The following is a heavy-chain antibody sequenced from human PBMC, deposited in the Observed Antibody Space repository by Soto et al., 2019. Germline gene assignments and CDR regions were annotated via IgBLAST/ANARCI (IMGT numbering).Heavy chain of an antibody. CDR1: GYTFPRYA. V-gene: IGHV1-3*01. J-gene: IGHJ6*02. D-gene: IGHD6-13*01. CDR3: AGVSITSGSWYNSYYGMDV. CDR2: INAGNGNT. Sequence: AVKVPRKASGYTFPRYAMHWVRQAAAQRLGWMGWINAGNGNTKYSQKFQGRVTITRDTSASTAYMELSSLRSEDTAVYYCAGVSITSGSWYNSYYGMDVWGQGTTVTVSS.